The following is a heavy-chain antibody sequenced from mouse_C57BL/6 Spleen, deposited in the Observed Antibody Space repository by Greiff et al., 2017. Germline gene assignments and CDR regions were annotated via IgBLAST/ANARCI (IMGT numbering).Heavy chain of an antibody. CDR1: GYTFTDYY. J-gene: IGHJ4*01. CDR2: INPYNGGT. Sequence: DVQLQESGPVLVKPGASVKMSCKASGYTFTDYYMNWVKQSPGKSLEWIGVINPYNGGTSYNQKFKGKATLTVDKSSSTAYMELNSLTSEDSAVYYCARVGSSSYAMDYWGQGTSVTVSS. D-gene: IGHD1-1*01. V-gene: IGHV1-19*01. CDR3: ARVGSSSYAMDY.